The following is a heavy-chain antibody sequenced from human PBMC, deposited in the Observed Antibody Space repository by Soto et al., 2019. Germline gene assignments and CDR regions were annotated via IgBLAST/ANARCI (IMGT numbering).Heavy chain of an antibody. Sequence: GGSLTLSCAASGFTFGSSWMHWVRQAPGKGLVWIARINSDGSSTCYADSVNGRFSISRDNAKNTLYLKMNSLRAEDTAVYYCARAATYYDILTGYVSASSYCCMDVWGQGTTVTVSS. J-gene: IGHJ6*02. V-gene: IGHV3-74*01. CDR1: GFTFGSSW. CDR2: INSDGSST. CDR3: ARAATYYDILTGYVSASSYCCMDV. D-gene: IGHD3-9*01.